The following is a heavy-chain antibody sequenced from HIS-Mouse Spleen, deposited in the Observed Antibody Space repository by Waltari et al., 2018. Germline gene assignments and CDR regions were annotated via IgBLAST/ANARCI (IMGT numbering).Heavy chain of an antibody. Sequence: QVQLVESGGGVVQPGRSRRLSCAASGFTFSSYGMHWVRQAPGKGLEWVAVISYDGSNKYYADSVKGRFTISRDNSKNTLYLQMNSLRAEDTAVYYCAKDRGTRILNDANYDSSGDYWGQGTLVTVSS. CDR3: AKDRGTRILNDANYDSSGDY. D-gene: IGHD3-22*01. CDR2: ISYDGSNK. V-gene: IGHV3-30*18. CDR1: GFTFSSYG. J-gene: IGHJ4*02.